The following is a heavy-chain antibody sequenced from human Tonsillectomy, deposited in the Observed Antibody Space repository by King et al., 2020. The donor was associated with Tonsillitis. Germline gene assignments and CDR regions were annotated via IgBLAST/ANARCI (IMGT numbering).Heavy chain of an antibody. CDR2: IIPIFGTA. V-gene: IGHV1-69*14. J-gene: IGHJ5*02. Sequence: QLVQSGAEVKKPGSSVKVSCKASGGTLSNYSITWVRQAPGQGLDSMGGIIPIFGTADYAQKFLGRVTITADKSTSTAYMELSSLRSDDTAVYYCARGKCSNGSCYDWFDPWGQGTLVTVSS. CDR3: ARGKCSNGSCYDWFDP. CDR1: GGTLSNYS. D-gene: IGHD2-15*01.